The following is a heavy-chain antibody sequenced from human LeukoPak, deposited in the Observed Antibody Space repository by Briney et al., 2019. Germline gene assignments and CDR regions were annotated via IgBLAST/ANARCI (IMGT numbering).Heavy chain of an antibody. D-gene: IGHD3-10*01. J-gene: IGHJ6*03. V-gene: IGHV1-58*02. CDR2: IVVGSGNT. Sequence: ASVKVSCKASGFTFTSSAMQWVRQARGQRLEWIGWIVVGSGNTNYAQKFHERVTITRDMSTSTAYMELSSLRSEDTAVYYCAADGGYGSGSHGSMDVWGKGTTVTVSS. CDR3: AADGGYGSGSHGSMDV. CDR1: GFTFTSSA.